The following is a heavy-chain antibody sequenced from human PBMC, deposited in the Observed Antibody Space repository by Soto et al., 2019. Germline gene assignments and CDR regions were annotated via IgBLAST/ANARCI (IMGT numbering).Heavy chain of an antibody. D-gene: IGHD3-22*01. V-gene: IGHV3-23*01. CDR2: ISGSGGST. J-gene: IGHJ4*02. Sequence: EVQLLESGGGLVQPGGSLRLSCAASGFTFSSYAMSWVRQAPGKGLEWVSAISGSGGSTYYAHSVKGRFTISRDNSKNTLYLQMNSLCAEDTAVYYCARSYYYDSSGYYPVRYWGQGTLVTVSS. CDR3: ARSYYYDSSGYYPVRY. CDR1: GFTFSSYA.